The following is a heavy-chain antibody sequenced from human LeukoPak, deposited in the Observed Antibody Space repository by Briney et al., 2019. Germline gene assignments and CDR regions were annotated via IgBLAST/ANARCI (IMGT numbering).Heavy chain of an antibody. J-gene: IGHJ4*02. CDR2: ISGSGGST. CDR3: AKGGLNWNYYYY. D-gene: IGHD1-1*01. Sequence: GGSLRLSCAASGFTFSSYAMSWVRQAPGKGLEWVSAISGSGGSTYYADSVKGRFTISRDNSKNTLYLQMNSLRAEDMAVYYCAKGGLNWNYYYYWGQGTLVTVSS. V-gene: IGHV3-23*01. CDR1: GFTFSSYA.